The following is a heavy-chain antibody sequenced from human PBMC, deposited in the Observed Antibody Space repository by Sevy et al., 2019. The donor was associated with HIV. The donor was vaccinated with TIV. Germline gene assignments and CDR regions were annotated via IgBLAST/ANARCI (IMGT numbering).Heavy chain of an antibody. J-gene: IGHJ6*02. V-gene: IGHV4-34*01. CDR1: GGSFSGYY. CDR2: INHSGST. D-gene: IGHD5-18*01. Sequence: SETLSLTCAVYGGSFSGYYWSWIRQPPGKGLEWIGEINHSGSTNYNPSHKSRVTISVDTSKNQFSLKLSSVTAADTAVYYCARGSRGYSYGYSPNYYYYGMDVWGQGTTVTVSS. CDR3: ARGSRGYSYGYSPNYYYYGMDV.